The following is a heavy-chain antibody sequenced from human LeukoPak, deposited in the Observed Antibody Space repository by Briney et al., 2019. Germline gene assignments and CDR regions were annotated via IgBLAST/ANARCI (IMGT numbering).Heavy chain of an antibody. Sequence: SETLSLTCTVSGGSISSYYWSWIWQPPGKGLEWIGYIYYSGSTNYNPSLKSRVTISVDTSKNHFSLRLSSVTAADTAVYHCARHGYSYAYDYWGQGTLVTVSS. CDR3: ARHGYSYAYDY. CDR1: GGSISSYY. V-gene: IGHV4-59*01. J-gene: IGHJ4*02. D-gene: IGHD5-18*01. CDR2: IYYSGST.